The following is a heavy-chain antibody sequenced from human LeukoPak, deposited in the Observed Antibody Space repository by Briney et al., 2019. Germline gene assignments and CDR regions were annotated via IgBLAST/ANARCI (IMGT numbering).Heavy chain of an antibody. CDR1: GGSISRYY. CDR2: IYYTGTT. CDR3: ARDYDILTGGGWFDP. Sequence: SETLSLTCTVSGGSISRYYWSWVRQPPGKGLEWIGYIYYTGTTNYNPSLKSRVTISVDTSKNQFSLKVRSVAAADTAVYYCARDYDILTGGGWFDPWGQGTLVTVSS. J-gene: IGHJ5*02. V-gene: IGHV4-59*01. D-gene: IGHD3-9*01.